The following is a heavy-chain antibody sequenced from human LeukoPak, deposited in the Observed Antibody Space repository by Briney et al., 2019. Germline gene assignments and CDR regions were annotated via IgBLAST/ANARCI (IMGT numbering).Heavy chain of an antibody. CDR1: GFTFSSYA. J-gene: IGHJ4*02. CDR2: ISGSGAST. D-gene: IGHD3-22*01. V-gene: IGHV3-23*01. CDR3: AKDLLNYYDSSDY. Sequence: PGGSLRLSCAASGFTFSSYAMSWVRQAPGKGLEWVSVISGSGASTYYADSVKGRFTISRDNSKNTLYLQMNSLRAEDTAAYYCAKDLLNYYDSSDYWGQGTLVTVSS.